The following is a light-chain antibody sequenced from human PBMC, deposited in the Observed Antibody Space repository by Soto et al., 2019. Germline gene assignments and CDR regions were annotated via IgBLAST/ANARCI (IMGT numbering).Light chain of an antibody. Sequence: TVLTQSPATLSLSPGERATLSCRASQSADTYLAWYQQKSGRAPRLLIYDVSKRATGIPPRFSGSGAGTDFTLTISSLEPEDSATYYCQQRRSSLTFGGGTKVDIK. CDR1: QSADTY. CDR2: DVS. J-gene: IGKJ4*01. V-gene: IGKV3D-11*02. CDR3: QQRRSSLT.